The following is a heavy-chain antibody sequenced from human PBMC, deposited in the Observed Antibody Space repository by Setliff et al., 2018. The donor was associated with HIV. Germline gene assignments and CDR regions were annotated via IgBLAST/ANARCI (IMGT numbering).Heavy chain of an antibody. CDR2: LSTGNGNT. CDR3: ARDYCSGGNCYSLY. V-gene: IGHV1-3*04. CDR1: GYRFTDFY. J-gene: IGHJ4*02. D-gene: IGHD2-15*01. Sequence: ASVKVSCKTFGYRFTDFYVNWVRQAPGQRLEWLGWLSTGNGNTKYSQKFQDRVTFTRDTYARTAYMELNSLRSEDTAVYYCARDYCSGGNCYSLYWGQGTLVTVSS.